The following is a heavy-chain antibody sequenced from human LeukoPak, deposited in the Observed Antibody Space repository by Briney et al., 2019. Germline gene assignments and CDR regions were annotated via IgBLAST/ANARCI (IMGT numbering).Heavy chain of an antibody. J-gene: IGHJ4*02. Sequence: GGSLRLSCIASGFSFSGHWMHWARQLPGKGLVWVSRISPTGSTTSYADSVKGRFSISRDNTNNALYLQMNSLRVEDTAVYYCVKNDGWFHLAQWGQGTLVTVSS. CDR1: GFSFSGHW. CDR3: VKNDGWFHLAQ. CDR2: ISPTGSTT. V-gene: IGHV3-74*01. D-gene: IGHD6-19*01.